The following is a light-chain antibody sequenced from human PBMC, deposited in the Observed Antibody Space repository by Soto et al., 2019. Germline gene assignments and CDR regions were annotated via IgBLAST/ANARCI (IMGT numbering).Light chain of an antibody. V-gene: IGKV1-39*01. J-gene: IGKJ3*01. CDR2: EAS. CDR1: QRISRY. Sequence: DIQMTQAPSSLSASVGDRDTITCRASQRISRYLNWYQAKPGKAPKLLIYEASSLESGVPSRFSGSGSGTDFTLTISSLQPEDSATYYCQQSYSTPPFTFGPGTRVDI. CDR3: QQSYSTPPFT.